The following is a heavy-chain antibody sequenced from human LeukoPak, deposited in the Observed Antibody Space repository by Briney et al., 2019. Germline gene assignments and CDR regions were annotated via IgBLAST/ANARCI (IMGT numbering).Heavy chain of an antibody. D-gene: IGHD6-13*01. CDR3: ARMATAGRYYMDV. V-gene: IGHV4-61*02. J-gene: IGHJ6*03. CDR2: IYTSGST. CDR1: GGSITSGSYY. Sequence: SETLSLTCTVSGGSITSGSYYGSWIRQPAGKGLQWIGRIYTSGSTTYSPSLKSRVTISVDTSRNQLSLKLSSVTAADTAVYYCARMATAGRYYMDVWGKGTTVTVSS.